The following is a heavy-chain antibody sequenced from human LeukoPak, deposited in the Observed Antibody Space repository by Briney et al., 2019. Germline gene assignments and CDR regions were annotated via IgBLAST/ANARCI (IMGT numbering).Heavy chain of an antibody. V-gene: IGHV3-74*01. Sequence: GGSLRLSCAASGFTFSSYWMHWVRQAPGKGLVWVSRINSDGSSTSYADSVKGRFTISRDNAKNTLYLQMNSLRAEDTAVYYCARVRFLEWTRHPYYMDVWGKGTTVTVSS. CDR1: GFTFSSYW. J-gene: IGHJ6*03. CDR3: ARVRFLEWTRHPYYMDV. D-gene: IGHD3-3*01. CDR2: INSDGSST.